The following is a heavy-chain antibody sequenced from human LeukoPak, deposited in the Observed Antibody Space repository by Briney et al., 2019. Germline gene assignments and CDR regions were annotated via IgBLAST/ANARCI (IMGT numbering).Heavy chain of an antibody. CDR3: ASMRGVVPAAELDY. V-gene: IGHV3-7*01. Sequence: GSLRLSCAASGFTFSNYWMAWVRQAPGKGPEWVANINLDGSQKYYADSVKGRFTISRDNAKNSLYLQMNSLRAEDTAVYYCASMRGVVPAAELDYWGQGTLVTVSS. CDR2: INLDGSQK. D-gene: IGHD2-2*01. J-gene: IGHJ4*02. CDR1: GFTFSNYW.